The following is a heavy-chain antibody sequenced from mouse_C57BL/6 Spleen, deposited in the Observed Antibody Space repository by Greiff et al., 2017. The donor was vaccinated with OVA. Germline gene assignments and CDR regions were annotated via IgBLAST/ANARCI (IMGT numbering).Heavy chain of an antibody. V-gene: IGHV1-50*01. CDR3: ARSAPGRVDY. D-gene: IGHD3-3*01. Sequence: QVHVKQSGAELVKPGASVKLSCKASGYTFTSYWMQWVKQRPGQGLEWIGEIDPSDSYTNYNQKFKGKATLTVDTSSSTAYMQLSSLTSEDSAVYYCARSAPGRVDYWGQGTTLTVSS. CDR2: IDPSDSYT. J-gene: IGHJ2*01. CDR1: GYTFTSYW.